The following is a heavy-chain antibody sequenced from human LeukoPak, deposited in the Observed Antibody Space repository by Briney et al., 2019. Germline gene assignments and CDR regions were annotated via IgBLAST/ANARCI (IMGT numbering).Heavy chain of an antibody. CDR3: ATSSGWYRLDY. Sequence: SGTLSLTCAVSDGSISSGNWWGWVRQATGKGLEWIGDAHHDGRTSYSPSLKRRVTISLEKSNNMFSLRLTSVTAADTVVYYWATSSGWYRLDYWGQGTLVIVSS. CDR1: DGSISSGNW. CDR2: AHHDGRT. J-gene: IGHJ4*02. V-gene: IGHV4-4*02. D-gene: IGHD6-19*01.